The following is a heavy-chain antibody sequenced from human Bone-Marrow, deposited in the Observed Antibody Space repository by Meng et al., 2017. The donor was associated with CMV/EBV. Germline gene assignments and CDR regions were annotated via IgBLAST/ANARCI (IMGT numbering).Heavy chain of an antibody. D-gene: IGHD4-11*01. CDR2: INPNSGDT. Sequence: QVQLVQAGAEVKKHRALGRVSCKASGYTFTGYYLHWVRQAPGQGLEWMGWINPNSGDTNYAQNFQGRVTMTRDTSLATAYMELSSLRSDDTAVYYCARGRSTGFDYWGQGALVTVSS. J-gene: IGHJ4*02. V-gene: IGHV1-2*02. CDR3: ARGRSTGFDY. CDR1: GYTFTGYY.